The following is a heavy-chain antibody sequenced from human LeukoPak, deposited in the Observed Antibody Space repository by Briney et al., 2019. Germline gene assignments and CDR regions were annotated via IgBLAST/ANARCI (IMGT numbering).Heavy chain of an antibody. CDR1: GVSISSTNSY. J-gene: IGHJ4*02. CDR2: IYSSGST. D-gene: IGHD1-26*01. Sequence: SETLSLTCTVSGVSISSTNSYWGWIRQSPRTGLEWIGNIYSSGSTYYSPSLKSRVTISIDTSENQFSLKLTSVTAADTAVYYCARKREGPTTGIDYWGQGTLVTVSS. CDR3: ARKREGPTTGIDY. V-gene: IGHV4-39*07.